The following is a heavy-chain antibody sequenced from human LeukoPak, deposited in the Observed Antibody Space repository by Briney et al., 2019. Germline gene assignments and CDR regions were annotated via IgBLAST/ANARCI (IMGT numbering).Heavy chain of an antibody. J-gene: IGHJ3*02. CDR3: ARSDGYGLVGI. CDR1: GGSISSYY. Sequence: SETLSLTCTVSGGSISSYYWSWIRQPPGKGLEWIGYIYYSGSTHYNPSLKSRVIILIDTAKNHFSLNLSSVTAADTAVYYCARSDGYGLVGIWGQGTMVTVSS. D-gene: IGHD3-10*01. V-gene: IGHV4-59*12. CDR2: IYYSGST.